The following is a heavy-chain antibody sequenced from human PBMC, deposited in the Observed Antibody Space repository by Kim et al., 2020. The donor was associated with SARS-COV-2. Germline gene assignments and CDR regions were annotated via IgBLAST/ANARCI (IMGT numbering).Heavy chain of an antibody. D-gene: IGHD3-10*02. V-gene: IGHV4-39*01. CDR3: WSPGQPNGRNQGSFDI. Sequence: SETLSLTCTVSGASITGINQYCCWSRQPPGKSLQWIATFDFRGFTYYNPSLRSRTIASVNTTNNQSFMHLTSVTAATTASYYVWSPGQPNGRNQGSFDI. CDR1: GASITGINQY. CDR2: FDFRGFT. J-gene: IGHJ3*02.